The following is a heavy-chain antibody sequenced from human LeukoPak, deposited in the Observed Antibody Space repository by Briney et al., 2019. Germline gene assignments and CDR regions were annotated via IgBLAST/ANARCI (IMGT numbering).Heavy chain of an antibody. CDR1: GFTFTSYA. CDR3: AKFQANYYDSSGYGCFDY. Sequence: GGSLRLSCAVSGFTFTSYAISWVRQAPGKGLEWVSTISGSANRTYYADSVKGRLTVSRDNSRNMLYLEMNSLRAEDTAVYYCAKFQANYYDSSGYGCFDYWGQGVLVTVSS. V-gene: IGHV3-23*01. J-gene: IGHJ4*02. CDR2: ISGSANRT. D-gene: IGHD3-22*01.